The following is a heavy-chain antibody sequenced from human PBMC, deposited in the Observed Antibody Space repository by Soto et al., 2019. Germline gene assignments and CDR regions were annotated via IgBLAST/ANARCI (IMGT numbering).Heavy chain of an antibody. J-gene: IGHJ6*02. CDR1: GFTFSDYY. CDR2: ISSSGSTI. Sequence: LRLSCAASGFTFSDYYMSWIRQAPGKGLEWVSYISSSGSTIYYADSVKGRFTISRDNAKNSLYLQMNSLRAEDTAVYYCARDRLVYSSSWTSTTYYYYGMDVWGQGTTVTVSS. D-gene: IGHD6-13*01. CDR3: ARDRLVYSSSWTSTTYYYYGMDV. V-gene: IGHV3-11*01.